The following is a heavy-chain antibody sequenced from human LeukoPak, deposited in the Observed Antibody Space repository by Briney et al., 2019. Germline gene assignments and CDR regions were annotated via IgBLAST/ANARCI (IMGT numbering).Heavy chain of an antibody. CDR1: GYTLTELS. V-gene: IGHV1-24*01. CDR3: ATQWVRGVNRDFDY. CDR2: FDPEDAET. J-gene: IGHJ4*02. D-gene: IGHD3-10*01. Sequence: ASVKVSCKVSGYTLTELSMHWVRQVPGKGLEWMGGFDPEDAETIYAQKFQGRVTMTEDTSTDTAYMELSSLRSGDTAVYYCATQWVRGVNRDFDYWGQGTLVTVSS.